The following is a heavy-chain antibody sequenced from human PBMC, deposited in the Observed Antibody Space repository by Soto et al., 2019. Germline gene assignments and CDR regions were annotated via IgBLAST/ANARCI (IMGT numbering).Heavy chain of an antibody. CDR1: GGSISSSNW. V-gene: IGHV4-4*02. CDR2: IYHSGST. CDR3: ALTPPIEVAGPDL. D-gene: IGHD6-19*01. J-gene: IGHJ5*02. Sequence: PSETLSLTCAVSGGSISSSNWWSWVRQPPGKGLEWIGEIYHSGSTNYNPSLKSRVTLFVDTSKNSFSLNLNSVTATDTAVYYCALTPPIEVAGPDLWGQGTLVTVSS.